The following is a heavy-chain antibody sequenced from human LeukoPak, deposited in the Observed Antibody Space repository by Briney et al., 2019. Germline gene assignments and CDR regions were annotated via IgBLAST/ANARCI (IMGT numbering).Heavy chain of an antibody. V-gene: IGHV3-48*02. Sequence: GGSLRLSCAASGFTFNNYGMTWVRQAPGKGLEWLSYISSTRGNIYYADSVKGRFTISRDNAKNLLYLQMSSLRHDDTAIYYCARISGWFDFFDYWGQGILVTVSS. CDR3: ARISGWFDFFDY. CDR2: ISSTRGNI. D-gene: IGHD6-19*01. J-gene: IGHJ4*02. CDR1: GFTFNNYG.